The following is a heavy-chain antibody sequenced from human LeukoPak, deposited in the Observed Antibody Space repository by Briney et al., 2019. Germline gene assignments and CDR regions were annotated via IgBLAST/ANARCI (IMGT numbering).Heavy chain of an antibody. CDR2: IRYDGTNK. J-gene: IGHJ4*02. Sequence: GGSLRLSCAASGFTFSSYGMHWFRQAPGKGLEGVAFIRYDGTNKYYAPSVKGRFPISRENSKNTLYLQMNSLRARDTALFYCSREMWLGLTGGSCCGNWGQGALGTVS. D-gene: IGHD2-15*01. V-gene: IGHV3-30*02. CDR1: GFTFSSYG. CDR3: SREMWLGLTGGSCCGN.